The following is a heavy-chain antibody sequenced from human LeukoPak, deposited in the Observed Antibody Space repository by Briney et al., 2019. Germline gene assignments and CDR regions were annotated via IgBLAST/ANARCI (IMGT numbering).Heavy chain of an antibody. CDR3: ARDKEAAVDFWSGYYPL. D-gene: IGHD3-3*01. V-gene: IGHV3-11*04. CDR1: GFTFSDYY. CDR2: ISSSGSTI. J-gene: IGHJ4*02. Sequence: GGSLRLSCAASGFTFSDYYMSWIRQAPGKGLEWVSYISSSGSTIYYADSVKGRFTISRDNAQNSLYLQMNSLRDEDTAVYYCARDKEAAVDFWSGYYPLWGQGTLVTVSS.